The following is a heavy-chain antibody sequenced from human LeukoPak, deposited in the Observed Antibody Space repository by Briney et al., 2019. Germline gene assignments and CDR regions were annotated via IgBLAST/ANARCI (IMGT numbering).Heavy chain of an antibody. CDR2: IGTAGDT. J-gene: IGHJ6*02. D-gene: IGHD3-22*01. CDR1: GFTFSIYD. V-gene: IGHV3-13*04. CDR3: ARDSGYYYDSSGYYYPGYYGMDV. Sequence: PGGSLRLSCAASGFTFSIYDMHWVPQATGKGLEWVSAIGTAGDTYYPGSVKGRFTIPTENAKNCLYLQMNSLRAGETAVYYCARDSGYYYDSSGYYYPGYYGMDVWGQGTTVTVSS.